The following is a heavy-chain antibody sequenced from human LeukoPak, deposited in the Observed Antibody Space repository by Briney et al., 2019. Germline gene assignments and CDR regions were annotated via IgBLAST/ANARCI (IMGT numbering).Heavy chain of an antibody. Sequence: SETLSLTCTVSGGSISSSTYYWGWIRQPPGKGLEWIGSMYYSGSTYYNSSLKSRVTMFVDTSKNQFSLKLISVTAADTAVYYCARHAALDTKRGWNNHNWFDPWGQGTLVTVSS. CDR3: ARHAALDTKRGWNNHNWFDP. D-gene: IGHD5-18*01. J-gene: IGHJ5*02. V-gene: IGHV4-39*01. CDR2: MYYSGST. CDR1: GGSISSSTYY.